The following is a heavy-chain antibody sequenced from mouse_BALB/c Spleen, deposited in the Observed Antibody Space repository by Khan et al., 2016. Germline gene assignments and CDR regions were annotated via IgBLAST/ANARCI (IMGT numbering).Heavy chain of an antibody. D-gene: IGHD2-1*01. CDR3: ASQDGNPHYGMDY. J-gene: IGHJ4*01. CDR2: FYPLSGGI. V-gene: IGHV1-62-2*01. CDR1: GYTFNEYI. Sequence: QVQLQQSGAGLVKPGASVKLSCKASGYTFNEYIIHWVKQRSGLGLEWIGWFYPLSGGIKYDEKFKDKATLTTDKSSSTVYLELSRLTSEDSAVEFCASQDGNPHYGMDYWGQGTSVTVSS.